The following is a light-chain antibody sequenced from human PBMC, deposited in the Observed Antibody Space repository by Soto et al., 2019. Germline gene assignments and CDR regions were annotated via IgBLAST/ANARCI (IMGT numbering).Light chain of an antibody. CDR1: QSLLHSNGYTY. J-gene: IGKJ3*01. CDR3: MQALKTPIT. V-gene: IGKV2-28*01. CDR2: LGS. Sequence: DIVMTQSPLSLPVTPGEPASISCRSTQSLLHSNGYTYLNWYLQKPGQSPQVLIYLGSNRASGVPDRFSGSGSGTDFTLKISRVEAEDVGVYYCMQALKTPITFGPGTKVDIK.